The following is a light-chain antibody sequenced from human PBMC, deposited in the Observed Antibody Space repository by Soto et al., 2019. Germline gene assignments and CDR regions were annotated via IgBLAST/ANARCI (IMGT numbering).Light chain of an antibody. CDR3: SSYAGSNMVV. Sequence: QSALTQPPSASGSPGQSVTISCTGTSSDVGGYNYVSWYQQHPGKAPKLMIYEVSKRPSGVPDRFSGSKSGNTASLTVSGLQAEDEADYYCSSYAGSNMVVFGGETQLTVL. V-gene: IGLV2-8*01. J-gene: IGLJ2*01. CDR2: EVS. CDR1: SSDVGGYNY.